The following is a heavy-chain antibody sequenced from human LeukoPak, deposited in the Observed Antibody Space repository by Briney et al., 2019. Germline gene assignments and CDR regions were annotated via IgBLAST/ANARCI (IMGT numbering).Heavy chain of an antibody. CDR1: GFTFSSYA. V-gene: IGHV3-30-3*01. Sequence: GGSLRLSCAASGFTFSSYAMHWVRQAPGKGLEWVAVISYDGSNKYYADSVKGRFTISRDNAKNSLYLQMNSLRAEDTAVYYCARSRYDVVYFDYWGQGTLVAVSS. CDR2: ISYDGSNK. J-gene: IGHJ4*02. D-gene: IGHD3-3*01. CDR3: ARSRYDVVYFDY.